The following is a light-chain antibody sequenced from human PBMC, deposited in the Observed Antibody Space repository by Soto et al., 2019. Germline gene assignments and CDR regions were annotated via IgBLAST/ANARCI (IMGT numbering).Light chain of an antibody. J-gene: IGLJ1*01. Sequence: QSALTQPRSVSGSPGQSVTISCTGTSSDVGGYYYISWYQHHPGKAPKLMIYDVTKRPSGVPDRFSGSKSGITVSLTISGLQAEDEADHYCCSYAGNYTFYVLGSGTKVTV. V-gene: IGLV2-11*01. CDR2: DVT. CDR3: CSYAGNYTFYV. CDR1: SSDVGGYYY.